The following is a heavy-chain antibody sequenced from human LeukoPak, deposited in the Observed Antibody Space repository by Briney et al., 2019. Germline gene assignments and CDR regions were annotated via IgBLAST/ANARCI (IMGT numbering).Heavy chain of an antibody. CDR1: GDSVSSKTAA. V-gene: IGHV6-1*01. J-gene: IGHJ1*01. D-gene: IGHD6-13*01. Sequence: SQTLSLTCAISGDSVSSKTAAWNWIRQSPSRGLEWLGRTYYRSKWYNDYSVSVKSRILINPDTSKNQFSLQLNSVTPEDTAVYYCARDSSSWSVYFQHWGQGTLVTVSS. CDR2: TYYRSKWYN. CDR3: ARDSSSWSVYFQH.